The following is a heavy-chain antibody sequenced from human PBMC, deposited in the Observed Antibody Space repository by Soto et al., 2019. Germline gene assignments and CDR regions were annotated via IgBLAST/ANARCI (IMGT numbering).Heavy chain of an antibody. Sequence: EVQLLESGGGLVQPGGSLRLSCAASGFTFSSYAMSWVRQAPGKGLEWVSAISGSGGSTYYADSVKGRFTISRDNSKNTLYLQMNSLRAEDTAVYYCAKLRPDYGDYVSPPQGQYEYYYYYYMDVWGKGTTVTVSS. CDR3: AKLRPDYGDYVSPPQGQYEYYYYYYMDV. V-gene: IGHV3-23*01. D-gene: IGHD4-17*01. CDR2: ISGSGGST. CDR1: GFTFSSYA. J-gene: IGHJ6*03.